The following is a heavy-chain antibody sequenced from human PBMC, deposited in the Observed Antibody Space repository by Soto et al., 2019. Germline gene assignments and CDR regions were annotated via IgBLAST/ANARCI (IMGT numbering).Heavy chain of an antibody. V-gene: IGHV1-69*02. CDR1: GGTFSSYT. CDR3: ASSRGTVTSGEAYFDY. J-gene: IGHJ4*02. CDR2: IIPILGIA. Sequence: ASVKVSCKASGGTFSSYTISWVRQAPGQGLEWMGRIIPILGIANYAQKFQGRVTITADKSTSTAYMELSSLRSEDTAVYYCASSRGTVTSGEAYFDYWGQGTLVTVSS. D-gene: IGHD4-17*01.